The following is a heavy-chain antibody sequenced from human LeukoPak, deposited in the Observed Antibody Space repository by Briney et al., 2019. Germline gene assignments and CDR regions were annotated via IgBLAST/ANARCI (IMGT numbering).Heavy chain of an antibody. J-gene: IGHJ4*02. CDR3: ATDYPTPLLDRRFRFPNFDY. CDR1: GYTLTELS. D-gene: IGHD1-14*01. Sequence: ASVTVSCKVSGYTLTELSMHWVRQAPGPGQEWMGGFDPEDGETIYAQKFQGRVTMTEDTSTDTAYMELSSLRSEDTAVYYCATDYPTPLLDRRFRFPNFDYWGQGTLVTVSS. V-gene: IGHV1-24*01. CDR2: FDPEDGET.